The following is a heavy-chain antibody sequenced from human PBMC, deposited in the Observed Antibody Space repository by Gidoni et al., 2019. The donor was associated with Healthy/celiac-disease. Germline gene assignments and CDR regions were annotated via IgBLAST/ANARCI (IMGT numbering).Heavy chain of an antibody. CDR3: AKAYCSSTSCAFFDY. D-gene: IGHD2-2*01. Sequence: EVQLVESGGGLVQPGRSLRLSCAASGFTFDDYAMHWVRQAPGKGLEWVSGISWNSGSIGYADSVKGRFTISRDNAKNSLYLQMNSLRAEDTALYYCAKAYCSSTSCAFFDYWGQGTLVTVSS. CDR2: ISWNSGSI. CDR1: GFTFDDYA. J-gene: IGHJ4*02. V-gene: IGHV3-9*01.